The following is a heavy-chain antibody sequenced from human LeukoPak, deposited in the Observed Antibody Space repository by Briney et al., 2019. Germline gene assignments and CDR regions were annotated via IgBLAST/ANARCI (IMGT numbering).Heavy chain of an antibody. Sequence: SETLSLTCTVSGGSISSSSYYWGWIRQPPGKGLEWIGSIYYSGSTYYNPSLKSRVTISVDTSKNQFSLKLSSVTAADTAVYYCARVTYNWNYSDYWGQGTLVTVSS. J-gene: IGHJ4*02. CDR1: GGSISSSSYY. D-gene: IGHD1-20*01. V-gene: IGHV4-39*07. CDR2: IYYSGST. CDR3: ARVTYNWNYSDY.